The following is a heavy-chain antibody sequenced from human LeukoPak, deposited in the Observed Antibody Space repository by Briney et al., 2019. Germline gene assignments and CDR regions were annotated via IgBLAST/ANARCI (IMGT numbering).Heavy chain of an antibody. CDR2: ISGSGGST. CDR3: AKISSIYYDSSGPFDY. D-gene: IGHD3-22*01. CDR1: GFTFSSYA. V-gene: IGHV3-23*01. Sequence: GGSLRLSCAASGFTFSSYAMSWVRQAPGKGLEWFSAISGSGGSTYYADSVKGRFTISRDNSKNTLYLQMNSLRAEDTAVYYCAKISSIYYDSSGPFDYWGQGTLVTVSS. J-gene: IGHJ4*02.